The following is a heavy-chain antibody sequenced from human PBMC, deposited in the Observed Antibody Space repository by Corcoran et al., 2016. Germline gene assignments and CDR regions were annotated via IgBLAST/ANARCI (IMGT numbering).Heavy chain of an antibody. Sequence: EVQLVESGGGLIQPGGSLRLSCAASGFTVSSNYMSWVRQAPGKGLEWVSVIYSGGSTYYADSVKGRFTISRDNSKNTLYLQMNSLRAEDTAVYYWARVGIAAAGPHFDYWGQGTLVTVSS. V-gene: IGHV3-53*01. CDR2: IYSGGST. J-gene: IGHJ4*02. CDR3: ARVGIAAAGPHFDY. D-gene: IGHD6-13*01. CDR1: GFTVSSNY.